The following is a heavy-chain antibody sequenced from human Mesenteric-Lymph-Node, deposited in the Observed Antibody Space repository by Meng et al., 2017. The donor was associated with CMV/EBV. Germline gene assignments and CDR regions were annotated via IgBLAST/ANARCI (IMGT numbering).Heavy chain of an antibody. CDR2: LYWEDDK. V-gene: IGHV2-70*13. Sequence: SSVTLANPTQTFTLTCSLSGFSLSTSGMCVSWVRQPPGKALEWLALLYWEDDKYYRTTLKIRLTISKDTSKNQVVLTMTNMDPVDTATYFCARIREGGTTRDAFDIWGQGTMVTVSS. CDR3: ARIREGGTTRDAFDI. D-gene: IGHD1-1*01. CDR1: GFSLSTSGMC. J-gene: IGHJ3*02.